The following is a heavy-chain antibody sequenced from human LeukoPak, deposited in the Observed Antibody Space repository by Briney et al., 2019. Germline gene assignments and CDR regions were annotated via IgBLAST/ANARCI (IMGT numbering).Heavy chain of an antibody. CDR3: AKDRNSWPTNFDS. V-gene: IGHV3-23*01. J-gene: IGHJ4*02. D-gene: IGHD2/OR15-2a*01. CDR1: GFTFITYA. Sequence: GGSLRLSCAASGFTFITYAVNWVRQAPGKGLEWVSAISSSGGTTYYAGSVKGRFSISRDNSKNMLYLQMNSLRVEYTAVYYCAKDRNSWPTNFDSWGQGTLVTVSA. CDR2: ISSSGGTT.